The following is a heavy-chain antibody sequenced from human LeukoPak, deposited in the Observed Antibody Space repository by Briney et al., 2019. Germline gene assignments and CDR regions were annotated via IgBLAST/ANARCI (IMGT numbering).Heavy chain of an antibody. CDR3: ARGPSLAAHYDAFDI. V-gene: IGHV3-48*03. D-gene: IGHD6-6*01. CDR2: ISSSGNTI. J-gene: IGHJ3*02. CDR1: EFTFTSYE. Sequence: GGSLRLSCAASEFTFTSYELNWVRQAPGKGLEWVSYISSSGNTISYADSVKGRFTISSDNAKKSLYLQVISLRAEDTAVYYCARGPSLAAHYDAFDIWGRGTMVTVSS.